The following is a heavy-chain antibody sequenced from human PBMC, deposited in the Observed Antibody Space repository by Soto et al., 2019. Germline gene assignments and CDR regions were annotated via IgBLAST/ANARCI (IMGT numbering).Heavy chain of an antibody. Sequence: SETLSLTCTVSGDSIRSGNHYWSWIRQPPGKGLEWIGYIYYSGSTYYSPSLKSRVTISVDTSKNQFSLNLTSVTAADTAVYFCARGRYCLSGDCFPNWFDPWGQGTLVTVSS. J-gene: IGHJ5*02. CDR1: GDSIRSGNHY. CDR3: ARGRYCLSGDCFPNWFDP. D-gene: IGHD2-21*02. CDR2: IYYSGST. V-gene: IGHV4-30-4*01.